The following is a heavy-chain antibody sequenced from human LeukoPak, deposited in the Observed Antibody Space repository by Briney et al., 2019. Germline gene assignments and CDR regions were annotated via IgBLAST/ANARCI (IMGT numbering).Heavy chain of an antibody. V-gene: IGHV3-21*04. D-gene: IGHD4-17*01. J-gene: IGHJ4*02. Sequence: GGSLRLSCAASGFTFSSYSMNWVRQAPGKGLEWVSSISSSSSYIYYADSVEGRFTISRDNAKNSLYLQMNSLRAEDTAVCYCARLTVTTGGVDYWGQGTLVTVSS. CDR1: GFTFSSYS. CDR2: ISSSSSYI. CDR3: ARLTVTTGGVDY.